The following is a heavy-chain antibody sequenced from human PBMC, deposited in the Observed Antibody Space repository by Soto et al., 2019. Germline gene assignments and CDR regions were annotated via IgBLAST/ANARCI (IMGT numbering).Heavy chain of an antibody. V-gene: IGHV4-34*01. D-gene: IGHD3-3*01. CDR2: INHTGGT. J-gene: IGHJ5*02. Sequence: SETLSLTCAVYGGSVNGYYWNWIRQPPGKGLEWIGEINHTGGTHCNPSLKSRVTMSVDTSKNQFSLRLSSVTAADTAIYYCATRITVFGLLIPPFDPWGQGTQVTVPQ. CDR3: ATRITVFGLLIPPFDP. CDR1: GGSVNGYY.